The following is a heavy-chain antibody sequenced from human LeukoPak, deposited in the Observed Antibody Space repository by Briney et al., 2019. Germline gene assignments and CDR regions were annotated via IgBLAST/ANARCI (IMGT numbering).Heavy chain of an antibody. V-gene: IGHV3-23*01. CDR3: AKVYSYYYDSSGYYPDY. CDR1: GFTFSNYA. J-gene: IGHJ4*02. D-gene: IGHD3-22*01. Sequence: GGSLRLSCAASGFTFSNYAMSWVRQAPGKGLEWVSALSGSGGSTYYADSVRGRFTISRDNSENTLSLQMNSLRAEDTAVYYCAKVYSYYYDSSGYYPDYWGQGTLVTVSS. CDR2: LSGSGGST.